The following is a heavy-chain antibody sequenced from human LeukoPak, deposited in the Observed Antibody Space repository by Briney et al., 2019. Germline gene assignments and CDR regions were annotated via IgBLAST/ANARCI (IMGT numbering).Heavy chain of an antibody. CDR2: ISSSGSTI. CDR1: GFTFSSYG. Sequence: PGGSLRLSCAASGFTFSSYGMNWVRQAPGKGLEWVSYISSSGSTIYYADSVKGRFTISRDNAKNSLYLQMNSLRAEDTAVYYCARANYYDSSGYYKDISGWGYWGQGTLVTVSS. J-gene: IGHJ4*02. V-gene: IGHV3-48*03. D-gene: IGHD3-22*01. CDR3: ARANYYDSSGYYKDISGWGY.